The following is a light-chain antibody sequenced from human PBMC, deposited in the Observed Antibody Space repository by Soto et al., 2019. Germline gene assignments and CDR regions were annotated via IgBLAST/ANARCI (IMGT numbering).Light chain of an antibody. CDR1: SSDVGAYNF. Sequence: QSALTQPASMSGSPGQSITISCTGTSSDVGAYNFVCWYQQYPGKAPKLMIYDVSNRPSGVSNRFSASKSGSTASLSISGLQAEDEADYYCSSYTSSSTYVFGTGTKVTVL. V-gene: IGLV2-14*03. CDR3: SSYTSSSTYV. CDR2: DVS. J-gene: IGLJ1*01.